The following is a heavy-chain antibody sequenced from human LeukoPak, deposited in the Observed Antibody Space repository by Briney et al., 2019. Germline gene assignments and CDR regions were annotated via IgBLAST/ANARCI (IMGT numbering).Heavy chain of an antibody. CDR1: GFTFSTYG. CDR3: ARGLEGFDY. V-gene: IGHV3-33*01. CDR2: IWNDGSNK. Sequence: GGSLRLSCAASGFTFSTYGMHWVRQAPGKGLEWVAVIWNDGSNKYYADSVKGRFTISRDNSKNTLYLQMNSLRAAVTAVYYCARGLEGFDYWGQGTLVTVSS. J-gene: IGHJ4*02.